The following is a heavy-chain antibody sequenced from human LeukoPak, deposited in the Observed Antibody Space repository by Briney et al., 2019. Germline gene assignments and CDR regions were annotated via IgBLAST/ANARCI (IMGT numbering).Heavy chain of an antibody. D-gene: IGHD5-24*01. Sequence: SQTLSLTCTVSGGSISSGGYCWSWIRQHPGKGLEWIGYIYYSGSTYYNPSLKSRVTISVDTSKNQFSLKLSSVTAADTAVYYCARGLQLRGIFDYFDYWGQGTLVTVSS. CDR2: IYYSGST. CDR3: ARGLQLRGIFDYFDY. V-gene: IGHV4-31*03. J-gene: IGHJ4*02. CDR1: GGSISSGGYC.